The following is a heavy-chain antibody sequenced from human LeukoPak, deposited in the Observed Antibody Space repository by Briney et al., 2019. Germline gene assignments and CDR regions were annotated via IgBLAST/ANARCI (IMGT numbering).Heavy chain of an antibody. Sequence: PGGSLRLSCAASEFTFSTFGMNWVRRAPGKGLEWLAVVSYDGSNDYYADAVKGRFIVSRDNSKNTVHLEMNSLRVEDTAVYFCARDREVGRVLVVDRALDPWGQGTLVTVSS. CDR2: VSYDGSND. V-gene: IGHV3-30*03. D-gene: IGHD2-15*01. CDR1: EFTFSTFG. CDR3: ARDREVGRVLVVDRALDP. J-gene: IGHJ5*02.